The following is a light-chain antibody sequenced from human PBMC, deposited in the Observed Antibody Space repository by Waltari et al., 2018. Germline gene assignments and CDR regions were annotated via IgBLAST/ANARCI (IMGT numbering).Light chain of an antibody. CDR3: CSYVSNTYV. CDR1: TSEVWTYNI. J-gene: IGLJ1*01. V-gene: IGLV2-23*01. CDR2: EGT. Sequence: QSALTQPASASGSPGPSITISCTGTTSEVWTYNIVSWYQQHPGKAPKLIIFEGTKRPSGVSNRFFASKSGNTASLTISGLQADDEADYHCCSYVSNTYVFGTGTKVTVL.